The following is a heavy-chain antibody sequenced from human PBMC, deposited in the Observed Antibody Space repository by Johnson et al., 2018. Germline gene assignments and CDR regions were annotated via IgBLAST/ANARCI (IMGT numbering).Heavy chain of an antibody. V-gene: IGHV3-23*04. CDR2: IDTSGTRT. D-gene: IGHD2-2*01. Sequence: VQLVQSGGDLVQSGGSLRLSCVASGFTFRIYAMSWVRQAPGKGLEWVSTIDTSGTRTYYTDSVKGRFTISRDNSKNTMYLQMNSLRAEDTAVYYCAKDAYCSTTNCPVVSWFDPWGQGTLVTVSS. CDR1: GFTFRIYA. J-gene: IGHJ5*02. CDR3: AKDAYCSTTNCPVVSWFDP.